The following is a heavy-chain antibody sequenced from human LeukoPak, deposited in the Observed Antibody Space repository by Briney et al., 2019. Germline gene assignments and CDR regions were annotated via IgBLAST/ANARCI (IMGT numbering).Heavy chain of an antibody. D-gene: IGHD2-2*01. CDR2: ISSSSSII. V-gene: IGHV3-48*04. J-gene: IGHJ3*02. Sequence: GGSLRLSCAASGFTFSSYSMNWVRQAPGKGLEWVSYISSSSSIIYYADSVKGRFTISRDNAKNSLYLQMNSLRAEDTAVYYCARGPTRCSSTSCYEGDAFDIWGQGTMVTVSS. CDR3: ARGPTRCSSTSCYEGDAFDI. CDR1: GFTFSSYS.